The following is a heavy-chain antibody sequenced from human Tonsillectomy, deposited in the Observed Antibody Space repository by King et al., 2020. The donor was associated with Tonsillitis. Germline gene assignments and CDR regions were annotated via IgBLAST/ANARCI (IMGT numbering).Heavy chain of an antibody. J-gene: IGHJ4*02. CDR3: TTLPYYDILTGYVDY. CDR1: GFTFSNAW. CDR2: IKSKTDGGTT. Sequence: VQLVESGGGLVKLGGSLRLSCAASGFTFSNAWMSWVRQAPGKGLEWVGRIKSKTDGGTTDYAAPVKGRFTISRDDSKNTLYLQMNSLKTEDTAVYYYTTLPYYDILTGYVDYWDQGTLVTVSS. D-gene: IGHD3-9*01. V-gene: IGHV3-15*01.